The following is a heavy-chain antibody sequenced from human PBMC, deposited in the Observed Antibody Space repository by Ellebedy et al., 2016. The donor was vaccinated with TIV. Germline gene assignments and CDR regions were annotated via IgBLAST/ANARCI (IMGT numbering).Heavy chain of an antibody. CDR3: ASASGWSFDY. D-gene: IGHD6-19*01. V-gene: IGHV1-3*01. CDR1: GYTFTSYP. J-gene: IGHJ4*02. CDR2: INAGNGNT. Sequence: ASVKVSCKASGYTFTSYPMHWVRQPPGQRLEWMGWINAGNGNTKYSQKFQGRVTITRDTSASTAYMALSSLRSEDTAVYYCASASGWSFDYWGQGTLVTVSS.